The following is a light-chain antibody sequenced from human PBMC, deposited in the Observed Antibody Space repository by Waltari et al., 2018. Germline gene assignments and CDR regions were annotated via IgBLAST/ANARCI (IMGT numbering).Light chain of an antibody. V-gene: IGKV2-30*02. CDR1: QSLVHSDGNTH. CDR2: RVS. CDR3: MQGTHWPYT. Sequence: DVVMTQSPLSLSVTLGQAASISCKSSQSLVHSDGNTHLNWFQQRPGQSPRRLIYRVSSRDSGVPDRFSGSGSGTDFTLKINKVEAEDVGIYYCMQGTHWPYTFGQGTKLDIK. J-gene: IGKJ2*01.